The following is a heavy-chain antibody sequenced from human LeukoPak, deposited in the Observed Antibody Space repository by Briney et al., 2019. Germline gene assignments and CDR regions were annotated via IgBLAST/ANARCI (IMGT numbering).Heavy chain of an antibody. CDR2: MNPNSGNT. Sequence: ASVKVSCKASGYTFTSYDINWVRQATGQGLEWMGWMNPNSGNTGYAQKFQGRVTMTRNTSIGTAYMELSSLRSEDTAVYYCARAGLDCSSTSCYEVDDYWGQGTLVTVSS. CDR1: GYTFTSYD. J-gene: IGHJ4*02. CDR3: ARAGLDCSSTSCYEVDDY. V-gene: IGHV1-8*01. D-gene: IGHD2-2*01.